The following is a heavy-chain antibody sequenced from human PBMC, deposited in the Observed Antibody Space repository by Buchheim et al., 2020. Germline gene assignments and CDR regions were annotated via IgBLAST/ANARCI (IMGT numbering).Heavy chain of an antibody. V-gene: IGHV3-23*01. CDR2: INGVGTTT. Sequence: EVELLESGGGLVQPGGSLRLSCAASGFTFSSYAMSWVRQAPGKGLEWVSTINGVGTTTYYGHSVQGRFTISRDNSTNMFSLQMNSLRAEDSALYYCANNRNSGWSHQYWGQGTL. J-gene: IGHJ4*02. CDR3: ANNRNSGWSHQY. D-gene: IGHD6-19*01. CDR1: GFTFSSYA.